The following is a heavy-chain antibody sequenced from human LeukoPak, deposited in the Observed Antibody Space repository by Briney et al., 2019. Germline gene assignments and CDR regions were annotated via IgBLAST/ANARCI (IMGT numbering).Heavy chain of an antibody. CDR2: IIPIFGTA. CDR3: ARDQHPYCSSTSCYRGFRY. J-gene: IGHJ4*02. CDR1: GGTFSSYA. Sequence: GSSVNVSCKASGGTFSSYAISWVRQAPGQGLEWMGGIIPIFGTANYALTFQGRVTITADESTSTAYMELSSLRSEDTAVYYCARDQHPYCSSTSCYRGFRYWGQGTLVTVSS. V-gene: IGHV1-69*01. D-gene: IGHD2-2*01.